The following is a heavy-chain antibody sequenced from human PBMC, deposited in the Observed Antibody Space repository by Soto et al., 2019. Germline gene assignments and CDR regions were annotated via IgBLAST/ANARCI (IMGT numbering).Heavy chain of an antibody. CDR1: GYTFTSYV. Sequence: WASVKVSCKASGYTFTSYVISWVLQAPGQGLEWMGWISAYNGNTNYAQKLQGRVTMTTDTSTSTAYMELSSLRSDDTAVYYCASDLGYYDSSGYPTWHSYYGMDVWG. CDR2: ISAYNGNT. V-gene: IGHV1-18*01. J-gene: IGHJ6*02. CDR3: ASDLGYYDSSGYPTWHSYYGMDV. D-gene: IGHD3-22*01.